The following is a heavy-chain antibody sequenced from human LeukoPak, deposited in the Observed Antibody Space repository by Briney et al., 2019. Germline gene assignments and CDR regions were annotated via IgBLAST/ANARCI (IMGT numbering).Heavy chain of an antibody. V-gene: IGHV3-21*01. D-gene: IGHD3-22*01. Sequence: GGSLRLSCAASGFTFSSYTMNWVRQAPGRGLEWVSSITGSSSYIYYADSVKGRFTISRDNAKNSLYLQMNSLRAEDTAVYYCARLYDGSAYHADHFDYWGQGTLVIVSS. CDR1: GFTFSSYT. CDR3: ARLYDGSAYHADHFDY. CDR2: ITGSSSYI. J-gene: IGHJ4*02.